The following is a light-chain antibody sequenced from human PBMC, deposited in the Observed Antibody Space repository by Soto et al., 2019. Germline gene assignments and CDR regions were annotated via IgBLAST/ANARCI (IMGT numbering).Light chain of an antibody. CDR1: QSISSY. CDR3: QQFYSTPWT. V-gene: IGKV1-39*01. J-gene: IGKJ1*01. CDR2: TAS. Sequence: DIQMTQSPSSLSASVGDRVTITCRASQSISSYLNWYQQKPGKAPKLLIHTASSLQSGVPSRFSGSGSGTDFTLTISSLDPEDFATYYCQQFYSTPWTFGQGTKVESK.